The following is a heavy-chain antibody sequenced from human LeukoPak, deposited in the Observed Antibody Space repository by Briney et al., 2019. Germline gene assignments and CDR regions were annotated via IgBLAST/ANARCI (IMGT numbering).Heavy chain of an antibody. Sequence: PGGSLRLSCAAPGFTFSYYGLHWVRQAPGKGLEWVAPISTDGTNKNYADSVKGRFTISRDNAKNTLYLQMNSLRAEDTAVYYCAKDRQDGHYFDYWGQGTLVTVSS. J-gene: IGHJ4*02. CDR1: GFTFSYYG. CDR2: ISTDGTNK. V-gene: IGHV3-30*18. CDR3: AKDRQDGHYFDY.